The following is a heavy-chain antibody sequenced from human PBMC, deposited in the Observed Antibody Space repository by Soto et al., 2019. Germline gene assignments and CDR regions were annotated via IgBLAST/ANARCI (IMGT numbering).Heavy chain of an antibody. CDR2: ISSGSHHI. J-gene: IGHJ6*02. CDR1: GFTFSGYI. CDR3: ARDGGYSGAMDV. V-gene: IGHV3-21*01. D-gene: IGHD5-12*01. Sequence: GGSLRLSCAASGFTFSGYIMKWVRQAPGKGLEWVSSISSGSHHIYYADLVKGRFTISRDNAKNSLYLQMNSLRVEDTAVYYCARDGGYSGAMDVWGRGTTVTVSS.